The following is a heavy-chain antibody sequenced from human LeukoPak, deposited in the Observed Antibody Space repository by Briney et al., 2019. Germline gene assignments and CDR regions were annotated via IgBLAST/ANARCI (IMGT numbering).Heavy chain of an antibody. CDR1: GYTFTSYG. CDR3: ARDRRIAVAGTKGYFDY. CDR2: ISAYNGNT. J-gene: IGHJ4*02. D-gene: IGHD6-19*01. V-gene: IGHV1-18*01. Sequence: RASVKVSCKASGYTFTSYGISWVRQAPGQGLEWMRWISAYNGNTNYAQKLQGRVTMTTDTSTSTAYMELRSLRTDDTAVYYCARDRRIAVAGTKGYFDYWGQGTLVTVSS.